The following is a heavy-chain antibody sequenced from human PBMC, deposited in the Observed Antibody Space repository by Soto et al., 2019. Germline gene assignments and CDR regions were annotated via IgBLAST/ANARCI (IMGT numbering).Heavy chain of an antibody. CDR3: ARGPPIVGNTRPLES. V-gene: IGHV4-4*02. CDR1: GGSITNSNW. J-gene: IGHJ4*02. D-gene: IGHD1-26*01. Sequence: SETLSLTCTVSGGSITNSNWWSWVRLPPAKGLEWIGNIYHAGSTKYNPSLERRVTMSVDTSKNQFGLTLTSVTAADTAVYFCARGPPIVGNTRPLESWGQGTLVTVSS. CDR2: IYHAGST.